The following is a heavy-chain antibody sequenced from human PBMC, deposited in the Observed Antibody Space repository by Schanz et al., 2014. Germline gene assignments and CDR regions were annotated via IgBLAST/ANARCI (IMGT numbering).Heavy chain of an antibody. CDR1: GFIFSNYG. V-gene: IGHV3-23*04. J-gene: IGHJ4*02. CDR3: VRDSFFAFDY. Sequence: ERLVESGGGVVQPGRSLRLSCAASGFIFSNYGMHWVRQAPGKGLEWVSAISGSGGSTYYADSVKGRFTMSRDNAKNSVCLQMNSLRAEDTAVYYCVRDSFFAFDYWGQGTLVNVSS. CDR2: ISGSGGST. D-gene: IGHD3-3*01.